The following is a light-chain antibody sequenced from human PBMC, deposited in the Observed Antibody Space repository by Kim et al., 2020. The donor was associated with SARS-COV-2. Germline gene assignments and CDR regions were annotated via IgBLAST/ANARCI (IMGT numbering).Light chain of an antibody. J-gene: IGKJ1*01. CDR2: EVS. V-gene: IGKV2D-29*01. CDR1: QSLVQSDGKTY. Sequence: DLVMIQTPLSLSVTRGQPASIFCKSSQSLVQSDGKTYLYWYLQKPGQPPQLLIYEVSNRFSGVPDRFNGSGSGTDFTLKISPVEAGDVGVYYCMQSKHLSLTFGRRTKVDIK. CDR3: MQSKHLSLT.